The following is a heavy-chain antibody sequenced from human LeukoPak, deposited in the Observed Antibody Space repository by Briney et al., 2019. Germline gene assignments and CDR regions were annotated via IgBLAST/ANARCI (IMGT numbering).Heavy chain of an antibody. D-gene: IGHD3-3*01. J-gene: IGHJ4*02. CDR3: ARDIRPRVESFDY. V-gene: IGHV1-2*02. Sequence: SSVTVSCQASSYTFTQYFLHWVRQAPGQGLEWMGWIGPNNGGTSYAQKCQGKVTRTRDTSINKAYMEVSSLRSDDTAVYYCARDIRPRVESFDYWGQGTLVTVSS. CDR2: IGPNNGGT. CDR1: SYTFTQYF.